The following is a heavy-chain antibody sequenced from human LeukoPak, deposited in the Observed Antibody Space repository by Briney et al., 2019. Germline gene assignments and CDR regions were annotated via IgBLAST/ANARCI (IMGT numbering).Heavy chain of an antibody. J-gene: IGHJ5*02. V-gene: IGHV1-18*01. D-gene: IGHD2-2*02. CDR1: GYTFTNNG. CDR3: ARAGDCSSTSCYRSLLYWFDP. CDR2: ISTYNGNT. Sequence: ASVKVSCKASGYTFTNNGITWVRQAPGQGLEWMGWISTYNGNTNYAHKVQGRVTMTTDTSTSTAYMELRSLRSDDTAVYYCARAGDCSSTSCYRSLLYWFDPWGQGTLVTVSS.